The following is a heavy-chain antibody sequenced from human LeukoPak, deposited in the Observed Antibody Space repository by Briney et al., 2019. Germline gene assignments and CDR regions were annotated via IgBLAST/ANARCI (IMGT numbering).Heavy chain of an antibody. CDR1: GFPFRAYW. Sequence: PGGSLRLSCAVSGFPFRAYWMTWVRQAPGKGLEWVANINGAGSEKYYVDSVKGRFTISRDNAKNSVFLQMNNLRDEDTAMYYCASPYDSSGYYDRWGQGTLVTVSS. CDR2: INGAGSEK. V-gene: IGHV3-7*03. D-gene: IGHD3-22*01. CDR3: ASPYDSSGYYDR. J-gene: IGHJ4*02.